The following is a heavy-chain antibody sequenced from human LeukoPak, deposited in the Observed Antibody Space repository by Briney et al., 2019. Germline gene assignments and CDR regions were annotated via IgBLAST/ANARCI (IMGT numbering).Heavy chain of an antibody. D-gene: IGHD3-10*01. CDR3: GGDGPMVRGARAFDI. V-gene: IGHV4-61*01. Sequence: SETLSLTCTVSGGSVSSGSYYWSWIRQPPGKGLEWIGYIYYSGSTNYNPSLKSRVTISVDTSKNQFSLKLSSVTAADTAVYYCGGDGPMVRGARAFDIWGQGTMVTVSS. J-gene: IGHJ3*02. CDR2: IYYSGST. CDR1: GGSVSSGSYY.